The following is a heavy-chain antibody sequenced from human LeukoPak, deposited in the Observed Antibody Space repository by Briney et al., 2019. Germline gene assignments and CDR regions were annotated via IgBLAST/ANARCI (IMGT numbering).Heavy chain of an antibody. V-gene: IGHV3-9*01. CDR1: GFTFDDYA. J-gene: IGHJ3*02. CDR2: ISWNSGSI. D-gene: IGHD3-22*01. Sequence: GGSLRLSCAASGFTFDDYAMHWVRQAPGKGLEWVSGISWNSGSIGYADSVKGRFTISRDNAKNSLYLQMNSLRAEDTALYYCAKDIMGSSGLTAFDIWGQGTMVTVSS. CDR3: AKDIMGSSGLTAFDI.